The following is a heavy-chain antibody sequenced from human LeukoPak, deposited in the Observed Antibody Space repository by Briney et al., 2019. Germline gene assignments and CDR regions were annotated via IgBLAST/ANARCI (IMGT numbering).Heavy chain of an antibody. J-gene: IGHJ6*03. CDR2: IYYSGST. Sequence: SQTLSLTCTVSGGSISSGDYYWSRIRQPPGKGLEWIGYIYYSGSTYYSPSLKSRVTISVDTSKNQFSLKLSSVTAADTAVYYCARRFVGATDYYYMDVWGKGTTVTVSS. D-gene: IGHD1-26*01. CDR3: ARRFVGATDYYYMDV. V-gene: IGHV4-30-4*08. CDR1: GGSISSGDYY.